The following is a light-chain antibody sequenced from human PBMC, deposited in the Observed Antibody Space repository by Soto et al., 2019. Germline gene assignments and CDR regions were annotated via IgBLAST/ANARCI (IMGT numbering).Light chain of an antibody. J-gene: IGKJ1*01. CDR3: QQYNNWPRT. Sequence: EIVMTQSPATLSVSPGERVTLSCRASQSVSSNLAWYQQKPGQAPRLLIYGASTRATGIPARFSGSGSGTEFTLTISSLQSEDFAVYYCQQYNNWPRTFVQGTKVDIK. V-gene: IGKV3-15*01. CDR2: GAS. CDR1: QSVSSN.